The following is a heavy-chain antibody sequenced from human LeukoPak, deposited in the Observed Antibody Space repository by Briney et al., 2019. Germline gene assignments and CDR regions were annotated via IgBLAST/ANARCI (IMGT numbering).Heavy chain of an antibody. CDR2: ISGSGGST. J-gene: IGHJ6*04. D-gene: IGHD6-13*01. CDR1: GFTFSSYA. CDR3: AKDGSSSWSYYYYYGMDV. Sequence: PGGSLRLSCAASGFTFSSYAMSWVRQAPGKGLEWVSAISGSGGSTYYADSVKGRFTISRDNSKNTLYLQMNSLRAEDTAVYYCAKDGSSSWSYYYYYGMDVRGKGTTVTVSS. V-gene: IGHV3-23*01.